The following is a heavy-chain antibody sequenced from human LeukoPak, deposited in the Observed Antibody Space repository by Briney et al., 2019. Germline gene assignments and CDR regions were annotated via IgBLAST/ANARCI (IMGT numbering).Heavy chain of an antibody. D-gene: IGHD1-26*01. Sequence: PGRSLRLSCAASGFTLSSYGMHWVRQAPGKGLEWVAVIWYDGSNKNYADSEKGRFTISRDNSKNTLYLQMNSLRAEDTAVYYCAGDSLGTTGGLDYWGQGTLVTVSS. CDR3: AGDSLGTTGGLDY. J-gene: IGHJ4*02. V-gene: IGHV3-33*01. CDR1: GFTLSSYG. CDR2: IWYDGSNK.